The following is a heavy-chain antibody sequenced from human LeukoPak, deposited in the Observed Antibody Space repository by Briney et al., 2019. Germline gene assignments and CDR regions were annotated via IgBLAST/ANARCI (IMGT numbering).Heavy chain of an antibody. J-gene: IGHJ4*02. D-gene: IGHD6-19*01. CDR2: ISGSGDKT. CDR3: VIREVGGNFDF. CDR1: GFTLRTYA. Sequence: GGSLRLPCAASGFTLRTYAMTWVRQAPRKGLEWVSLISGSGDKTYYADSVKGRFTISRDNSKNTLYLQMNSLRAEDTAVYHCVIREVGGNFDFWGQGTLVTVSS. V-gene: IGHV3-23*01.